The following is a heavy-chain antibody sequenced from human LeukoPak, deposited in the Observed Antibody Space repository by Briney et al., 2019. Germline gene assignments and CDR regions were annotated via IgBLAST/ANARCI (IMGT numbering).Heavy chain of an antibody. CDR1: GGSISSGSYY. CDR2: IYTSGST. CDR3: ARDSSSWYGGAFDI. V-gene: IGHV4-61*02. D-gene: IGHD6-13*01. J-gene: IGHJ3*02. Sequence: SETLSLTCTVSGGSISSGSYYWSWIRQPAGKGLEWIGRIYTSGSTNYNPSLKSRVTISVDTFKNQFSLKLSSVTAADTAVYYCARDSSSWYGGAFDIWGQGTMVTVSS.